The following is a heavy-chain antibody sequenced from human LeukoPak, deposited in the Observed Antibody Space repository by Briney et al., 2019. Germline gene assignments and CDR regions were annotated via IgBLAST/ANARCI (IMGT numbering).Heavy chain of an antibody. D-gene: IGHD1-26*01. Sequence: GGSLRLSCAASGFTFSDHYMSWIRQAPGKGLEWVSYISSSSSTIYYADSVKGRFTISRDNAKNSLYLQMNSLRAEDTAIYYCARTLVGDTKGGAYWGQGTLVTVSS. J-gene: IGHJ4*02. CDR1: GFTFSDHY. CDR3: ARTLVGDTKGGAY. CDR2: ISSSSSTI. V-gene: IGHV3-11*01.